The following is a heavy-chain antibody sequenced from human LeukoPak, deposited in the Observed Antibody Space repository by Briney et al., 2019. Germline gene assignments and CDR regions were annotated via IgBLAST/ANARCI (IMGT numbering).Heavy chain of an antibody. V-gene: IGHV3-48*02. J-gene: IGHJ6*02. CDR1: GFTFSSFC. D-gene: IGHD3-10*01. CDR3: AKVIRGGYGMDV. CDR2: ISDSSSLT. Sequence: GGSLRLSCAASGFTFSSFCMNWVRQAPGKGLEWVSYISDSSSLTYYADSVKGRFTISRDNAKNSLSLQLNSLRDEDTAVYFCAKVIRGGYGMDVWGQGTTVTVSS.